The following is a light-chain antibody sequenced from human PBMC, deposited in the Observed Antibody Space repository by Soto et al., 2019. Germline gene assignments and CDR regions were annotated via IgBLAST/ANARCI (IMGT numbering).Light chain of an antibody. J-gene: IGLJ1*01. CDR3: FSYTSSGTYV. CDR2: EVS. Sequence: QSVLTQPASVSGSPGQSITISCTGTSSDVGGYDYVSWYQQHPDKAPKLMIYEVSNRPSGVSNRFSGSKSGNTASLTISGLQAEDETDYYCFSYTSSGTYVFGTGTKLTVL. V-gene: IGLV2-14*01. CDR1: SSDVGGYDY.